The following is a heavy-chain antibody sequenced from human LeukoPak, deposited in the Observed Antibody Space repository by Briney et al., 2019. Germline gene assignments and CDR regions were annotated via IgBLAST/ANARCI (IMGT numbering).Heavy chain of an antibody. D-gene: IGHD2-2*01. Sequence: PSETLSLTCTVSGGSISSYYWSWIRQPPGKGLEWIGYIYYSGSTYYNPSLKSRVTISVDTSKNQFSLKLSSVTAADTAVYYCASWGIVVWHYMDVWGKGTTVTVSS. V-gene: IGHV4-59*04. CDR2: IYYSGST. CDR1: GGSISSYY. J-gene: IGHJ6*03. CDR3: ASWGIVVWHYMDV.